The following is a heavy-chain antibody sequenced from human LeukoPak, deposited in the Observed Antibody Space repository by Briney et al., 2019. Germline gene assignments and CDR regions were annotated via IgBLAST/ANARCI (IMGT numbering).Heavy chain of an antibody. CDR1: GGSISSYY. J-gene: IGHJ3*02. D-gene: IGHD5-24*01. Sequence: SETLSLTCTVSGGSISSYYWSWIRQPPGKGLEWIGEINHSGSTNYNPSLKSRVTISVDTSKNQFSLKLSSVTAADTAVYYCARAVERGGAFDIWGQGTMVTVSS. V-gene: IGHV4-34*01. CDR2: INHSGST. CDR3: ARAVERGGAFDI.